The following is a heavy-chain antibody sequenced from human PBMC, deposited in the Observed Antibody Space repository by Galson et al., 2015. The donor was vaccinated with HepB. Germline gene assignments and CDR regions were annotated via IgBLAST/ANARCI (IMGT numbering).Heavy chain of an antibody. CDR3: ARHQGRGSVGYAVVF. CDR1: HGAIDISY. Sequence: SETLPLTCSVSHGAIDISYWSWIRQSPGNRLEWIGYIYYIGDTTYNPSLVSRVGMSVDTSVNQFSLWLTSVTAAGTAVYFCARHQGRGSVGYAVVFWGQGTLGTVSA. D-gene: IGHD2-2*01. CDR2: IYYIGDT. J-gene: IGHJ4*02. V-gene: IGHV4-59*08.